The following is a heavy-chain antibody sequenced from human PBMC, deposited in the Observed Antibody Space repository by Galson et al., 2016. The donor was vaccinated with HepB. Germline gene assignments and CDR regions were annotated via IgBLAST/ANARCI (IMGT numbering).Heavy chain of an antibody. CDR3: AREDRFLEWFGFDS. CDR1: GGSISSIDYY. J-gene: IGHJ4*02. Sequence: ETLSLTCTVSGGSISSIDYYWDWIRQPPGKGLEWIGGVYYSGSTYYNPSLKSRVTISVDTSKNQFSLRLSSVTAADTAVYYCAREDRFLEWFGFDSWGQGTLVTVSS. D-gene: IGHD3-3*01. CDR2: VYYSGST. V-gene: IGHV4-39*07.